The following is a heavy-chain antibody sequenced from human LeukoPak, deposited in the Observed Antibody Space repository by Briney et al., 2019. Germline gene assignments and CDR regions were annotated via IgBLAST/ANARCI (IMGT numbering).Heavy chain of an antibody. V-gene: IGHV1-69*05. CDR2: IIPIFGTA. CDR1: GYTFTSYD. CDR3: AREGLDRALVY. J-gene: IGHJ4*02. D-gene: IGHD3-22*01. Sequence: GASVKVSCKASGYTFTSYDINWVRQAPGQGLEWMGGIIPIFGTANYAQKFQGRVTITTDESTSTAYMELSSLRSEDTAVYYCAREGLDRALVYWGQGTLVTVSS.